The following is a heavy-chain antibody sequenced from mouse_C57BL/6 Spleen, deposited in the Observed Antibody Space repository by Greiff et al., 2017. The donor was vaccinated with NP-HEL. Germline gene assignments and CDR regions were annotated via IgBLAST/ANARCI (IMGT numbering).Heavy chain of an antibody. V-gene: IGHV1-64*01. CDR1: GYTFTSYW. D-gene: IGHD1-1*01. J-gene: IGHJ4*01. Sequence: QVQLKQSGAELVKPGASVKLSCKASGYTFTSYWMHWVKQRPGQGLEWIGMIHPNSGSTNYNEKFKSKATLTVDKSSSTAYMQLSSLTSEDSAVYYCARSYYGSSLYAMDYWGQGTSVTVSS. CDR3: ARSYYGSSLYAMDY. CDR2: IHPNSGST.